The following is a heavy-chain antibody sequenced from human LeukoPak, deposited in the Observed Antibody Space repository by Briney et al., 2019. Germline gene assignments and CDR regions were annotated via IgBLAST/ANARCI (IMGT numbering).Heavy chain of an antibody. V-gene: IGHV4-59*08. Sequence: SETLSLACTVAGGSISNEYWIWVRQQPGKGMEWHGCIYYSGSNNYNTSLKSRVTISVDTSKHQFSLKLSSVTPADTAIYYCARLIAVTGAFHFDYWGQGTLVTVSS. CDR1: GGSISNEY. J-gene: IGHJ4*02. CDR2: IYYSGSN. CDR3: ARLIAVTGAFHFDY. D-gene: IGHD6-19*01.